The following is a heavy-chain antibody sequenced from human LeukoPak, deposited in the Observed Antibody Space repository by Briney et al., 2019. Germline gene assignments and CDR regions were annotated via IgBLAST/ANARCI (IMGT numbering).Heavy chain of an antibody. Sequence: PGRSLRLSCAASGFTFSSYGMHWVRQAPGKGLEGVAVIWYDGSNKYYADSVKGRLTISRDNSKNTLYLQMNSLRAEDTAVYYCARAWGIAVALDAFDIWGQGTMVTVSS. CDR2: IWYDGSNK. J-gene: IGHJ3*02. CDR1: GFTFSSYG. CDR3: ARAWGIAVALDAFDI. V-gene: IGHV3-33*01. D-gene: IGHD6-19*01.